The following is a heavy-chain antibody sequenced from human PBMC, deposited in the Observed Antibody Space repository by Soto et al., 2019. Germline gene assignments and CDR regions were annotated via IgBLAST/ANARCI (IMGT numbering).Heavy chain of an antibody. V-gene: IGHV2-70*11. J-gene: IGHJ4*02. CDR3: ARIIGGSEALDY. CDR2: IDWDDDK. Sequence: ESGPTLVNPTQTLTLTCTFSGFSLSTSGMCVSWIRQPPGKALEWLARIDWDDDKYYSTSLKTRLTISKDTSKNQVVLTMTNMDPVDTATYYCARIIGGSEALDYWGQGTLVTVSS. D-gene: IGHD2-15*01. CDR1: GFSLSTSGMC.